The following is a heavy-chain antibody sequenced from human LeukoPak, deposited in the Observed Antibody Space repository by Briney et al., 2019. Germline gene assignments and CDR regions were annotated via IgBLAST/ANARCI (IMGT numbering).Heavy chain of an antibody. Sequence: GGSLRLSCAASGFTFSSYAMSWVRQAPGKGLEWVSAISGSGGSTYYADSVKGRFTISRDNSKNTLYLQMNSLRAEDTAVYYCAKDYFDSNGYYLSAFDIWGQGTMVTVSS. J-gene: IGHJ3*02. CDR1: GFTFSSYA. CDR2: ISGSGGST. CDR3: AKDYFDSNGYYLSAFDI. D-gene: IGHD3-22*01. V-gene: IGHV3-23*01.